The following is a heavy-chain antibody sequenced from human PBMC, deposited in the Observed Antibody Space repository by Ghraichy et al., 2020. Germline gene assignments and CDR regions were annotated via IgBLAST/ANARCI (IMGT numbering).Heavy chain of an antibody. Sequence: ASVKVSCKASGYTFTGYYMHWVRQAPGQGLEWMGWINPNSGGTNYAQKFQGRVTMTRDTSISTAYMELSRLRSDDTAVYYCARASITIFGVVKGYYFDYWGQGTLVTVSS. CDR1: GYTFTGYY. CDR3: ARASITIFGVVKGYYFDY. D-gene: IGHD3-3*01. V-gene: IGHV1-2*02. CDR2: INPNSGGT. J-gene: IGHJ4*02.